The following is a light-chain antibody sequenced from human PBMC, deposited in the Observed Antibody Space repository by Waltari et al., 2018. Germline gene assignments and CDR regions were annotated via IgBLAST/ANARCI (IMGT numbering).Light chain of an antibody. Sequence: EIVMTQSPATVSVSPGERATLSCRASQGISDNLAWYQQKPGQAPRLLIYGAFTRATGIPARFTGSGSATEFTLTISSLQSEDSAVYYCQQYNRWPPITFGQGTRLEIK. J-gene: IGKJ5*01. V-gene: IGKV3-15*01. CDR1: QGISDN. CDR3: QQYNRWPPIT. CDR2: GAF.